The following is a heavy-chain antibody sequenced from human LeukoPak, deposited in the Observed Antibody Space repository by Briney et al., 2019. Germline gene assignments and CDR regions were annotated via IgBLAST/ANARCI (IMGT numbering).Heavy chain of an antibody. D-gene: IGHD3-22*01. V-gene: IGHV1-2*04. CDR1: GYTFTGYY. J-gene: IGHJ6*02. CDR3: ARYYHDTSDYYNYGLDV. Sequence: ASVKVSCKASGYTFTGYYMHWLRQAPGQGLEWMGWINPNSGGTDYAQKFQGWVTMTRDTSISTAYMELSRLRSDDTAVYYCARYYHDTSDYYNYGLDVWGQGTTVTVSS. CDR2: INPNSGGT.